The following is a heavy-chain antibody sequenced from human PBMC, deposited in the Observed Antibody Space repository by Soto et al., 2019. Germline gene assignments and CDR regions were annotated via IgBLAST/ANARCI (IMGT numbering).Heavy chain of an antibody. J-gene: IGHJ4*02. V-gene: IGHV4-59*08. CDR2: TANT. Sequence: PSETLSLTCSVSGDSLSGNYWSWVRQSPGKGLEWIGYTANTNYNPSLKSRVTISVDMSKNQFSLKLSSVTAADTAVYYCARHCPDIVAAITWGYYFDYWGQGTLVTVSS. CDR3: ARHCPDIVAAITWGYYFDY. CDR1: GDSLSGNY. D-gene: IGHD5-12*01.